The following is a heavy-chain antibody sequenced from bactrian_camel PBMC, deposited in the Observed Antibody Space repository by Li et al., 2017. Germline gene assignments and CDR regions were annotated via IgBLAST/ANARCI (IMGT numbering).Heavy chain of an antibody. CDR2: IGPGGP. CDR3: AKGIFSDPRN. D-gene: IGHD4*01. V-gene: IGHV3S39*01. CDR1: GYTIGMHC. Sequence: HVQLVESGGGSVQLGESLRLSCAYSGYTIGMHCMGWFRQAPGKEREEVAGIGPGGPHYAESVKGRFTISRDNAKNTLYLQLNSLRPEDTAMYYCAKGIFSDPRNRGQGTQVTVS. J-gene: IGHJ4*01.